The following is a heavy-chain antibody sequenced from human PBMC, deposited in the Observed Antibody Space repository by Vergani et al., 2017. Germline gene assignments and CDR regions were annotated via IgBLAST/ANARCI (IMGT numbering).Heavy chain of an antibody. V-gene: IGHV1-18*01. D-gene: IGHD3-22*01. CDR1: GYTFTSYG. CDR2: ISAHNGNT. CDR3: AGVGTYYYDSSGXFDY. J-gene: IGHJ4*02. Sequence: QVQLVQSGAEVKKPGASVKVSCKASGYTFTSYGISWVRQAPGQGLEWMGWISAHNGNTNYAQKLQGRVTMTTDTSTRTAYMELRSLRSEDTAVYYCAGVGTYYYDSSGXFDYWGQGTLVTVSS.